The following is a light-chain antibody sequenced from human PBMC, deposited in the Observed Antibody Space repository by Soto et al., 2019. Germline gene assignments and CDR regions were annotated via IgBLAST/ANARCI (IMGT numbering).Light chain of an antibody. CDR1: SSDVGKYDY. V-gene: IGLV1-51*01. J-gene: IGLJ2*01. CDR3: GTWDSSLRVVV. CDR2: ENN. Sequence: QSALTQPPSASGSPGQSVTISCTGTSSDVGKYDYVSWFQHHPGKAPKLLIYENNKRPSGIPDRFSGSKSGTSATLGITGLQTGDEAYYYCGTWDSSLRVVVFGGGTKLTVL.